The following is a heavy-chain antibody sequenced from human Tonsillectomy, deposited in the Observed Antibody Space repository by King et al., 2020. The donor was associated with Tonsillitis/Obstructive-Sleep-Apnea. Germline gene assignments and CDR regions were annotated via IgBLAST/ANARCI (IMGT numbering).Heavy chain of an antibody. CDR3: ARDHGPFGFRGEYFYNYYMDV. J-gene: IGHJ6*03. Sequence: VQLVESGGGVVQPGRSLRLSCAASEFTFSSYGMHWVRRAPGKGLEWVAVIWYDGSKKYYADSVKGRFTISRDNSENTLYLQMNSLRAEDTAVYYCARDHGPFGFRGEYFYNYYMDVWGKGTTVTVSS. CDR2: IWYDGSKK. CDR1: EFTFSSYG. V-gene: IGHV3-33*01. D-gene: IGHD2-21*01.